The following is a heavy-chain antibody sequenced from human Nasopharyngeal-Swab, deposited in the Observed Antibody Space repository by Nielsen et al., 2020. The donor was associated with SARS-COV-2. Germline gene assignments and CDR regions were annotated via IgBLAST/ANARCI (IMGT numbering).Heavy chain of an antibody. V-gene: IGHV3-73*01. CDR1: GFVFSGSA. CDR3: TTDYYFDY. Sequence: GGSLRLSCAASGFVFSGSAIHWVRQASGKGLEWVGRIGDKAHNYATTYAASVKGRFTISRDDSKNTAFLQMDSLNTEDTALYYCTTDYYFDYWGQGTLVSLL. D-gene: IGHD4/OR15-4a*01. J-gene: IGHJ4*02. CDR2: IGDKAHNYAT.